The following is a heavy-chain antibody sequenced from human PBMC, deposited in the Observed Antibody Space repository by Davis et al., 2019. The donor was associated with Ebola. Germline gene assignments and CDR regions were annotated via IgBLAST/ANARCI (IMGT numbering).Heavy chain of an antibody. V-gene: IGHV3-13*01. Sequence: GESLKISCAASGSTFSSYDMHWVRQVTGKGLEWVSAIGTAGDTYYPGSVQGRFTISRENAKNSLYLQMNSLRAGDTAVYYCARAHFGRSSFDYWGQGTLVTVSS. CDR3: ARAHFGRSSFDY. CDR2: IGTAGDT. J-gene: IGHJ4*02. CDR1: GSTFSSYD. D-gene: IGHD6-6*01.